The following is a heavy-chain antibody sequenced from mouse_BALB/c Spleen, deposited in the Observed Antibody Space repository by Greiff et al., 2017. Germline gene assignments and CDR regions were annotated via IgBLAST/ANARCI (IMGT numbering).Heavy chain of an antibody. V-gene: IGHV1-4*02. CDR3: AKSTMITGYYFDY. CDR1: GYTFTSYT. CDR2: INPSSGYT. J-gene: IGHJ2*01. D-gene: IGHD2-4*01. Sequence: VQLQQSAAELARPGASVKMSCKASGYTFTSYTMHWVKQRPGQGLEWIGYINPSSGYTEYNQKFKDKTTLTADKSSSTAYMQLSSLTSEDSAVYYCAKSTMITGYYFDYWGQGTTLTVSS.